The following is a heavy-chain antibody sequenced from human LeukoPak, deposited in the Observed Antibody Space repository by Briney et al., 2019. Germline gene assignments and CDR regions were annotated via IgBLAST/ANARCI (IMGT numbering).Heavy chain of an antibody. D-gene: IGHD2-2*01. J-gene: IGHJ5*02. Sequence: SEILSLTCTVSGGSISSYYWSWVRQPPGKGLEWIGYIYYSGSTNYNPSLKSRVTISVDTSKNQFSLKLSSVTAADTAVYYCARLEVPAANNWFDPWGQGTLVTVSS. CDR2: IYYSGST. V-gene: IGHV4-59*08. CDR1: GGSISSYY. CDR3: ARLEVPAANNWFDP.